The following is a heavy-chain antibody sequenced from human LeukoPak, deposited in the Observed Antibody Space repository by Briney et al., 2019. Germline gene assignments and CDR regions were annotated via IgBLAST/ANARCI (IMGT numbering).Heavy chain of an antibody. J-gene: IGHJ6*03. CDR3: ARGRAAASSYYMDV. V-gene: IGHV4-4*07. CDR1: GGSISSYY. CDR2: IYTSGST. D-gene: IGHD6-13*01. Sequence: SETLSLTCTVSGGSISSYYWSWIRQPAGKGLEWIGRIYTSGSTNYNPSLKSRVTMSVDTSKNQFSLKLSSVTAADTAVYYCARGRAAASSYYMDVWGKGTTVTVSS.